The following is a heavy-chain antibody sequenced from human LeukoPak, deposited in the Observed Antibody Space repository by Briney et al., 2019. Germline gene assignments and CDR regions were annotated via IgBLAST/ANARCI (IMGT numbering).Heavy chain of an antibody. D-gene: IGHD6-13*01. CDR2: INGSGGST. V-gene: IGHV3-23*01. J-gene: IGHJ4*02. Sequence: AGSLRLSCAASGCTFSSYSMSWVRQAPGKGLEWVSSINGSGGSTYYADSVNGRFTISRDNSKNTLYLQMNSLRAEDTAVYYCAQDGYGGVAAAGDFDYWGQGTLVTVSS. CDR3: AQDGYGGVAAAGDFDY. CDR1: GCTFSSYS.